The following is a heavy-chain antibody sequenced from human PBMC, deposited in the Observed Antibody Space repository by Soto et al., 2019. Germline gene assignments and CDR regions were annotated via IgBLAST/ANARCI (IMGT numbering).Heavy chain of an antibody. D-gene: IGHD3-3*01. CDR2: ITWNSGRF. J-gene: IGHJ4*02. Sequence: EVQLIESGGGRVQPGKSLRLSCSVAGFTFDDYAMHWVRQVPGRGLEWVSGITWNSGRFAYAHSVQGRFTISRDNAKNSLYLQMNNLRLEATALYYCVKDRGQSAVLRAYDFWGPGTLVTVSS. CDR1: GFTFDDYA. CDR3: VKDRGQSAVLRAYDF. V-gene: IGHV3-9*01.